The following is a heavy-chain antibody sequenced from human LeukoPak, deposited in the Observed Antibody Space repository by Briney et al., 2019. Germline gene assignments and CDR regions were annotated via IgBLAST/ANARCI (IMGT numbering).Heavy chain of an antibody. CDR3: ARPPPGEWELLRGFDY. J-gene: IGHJ4*02. CDR1: GFTFSTYS. V-gene: IGHV3-21*01. CDR2: ISSSSSYI. D-gene: IGHD1-26*01. Sequence: GGSLRLSCAASGFTFSTYSMNWVRQAPGKGLEWVSSISSSSSYIYYADSVKGRFTISRDNAKNSLYLQMNSLRDEDTAVYYCARPPPGEWELLRGFDYWGQGTLVTVSS.